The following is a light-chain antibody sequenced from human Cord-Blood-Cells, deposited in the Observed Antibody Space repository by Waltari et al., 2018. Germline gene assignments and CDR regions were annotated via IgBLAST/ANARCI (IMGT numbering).Light chain of an antibody. Sequence: QSALTKPASVLGSPGQSIPISCTGTSSDVGSYTLVSWYQQHPAKAPKLMIYEGSKRPSGVSNRFSGSKSGNTASLTISGLQAEDEADYYCCSYAGSSTLVFGGGTKLTVL. CDR1: SSDVGSYTL. J-gene: IGLJ3*02. CDR2: EGS. CDR3: CSYAGSSTLV. V-gene: IGLV2-23*01.